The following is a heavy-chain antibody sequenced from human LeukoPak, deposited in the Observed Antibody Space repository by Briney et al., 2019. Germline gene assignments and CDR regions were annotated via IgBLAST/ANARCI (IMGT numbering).Heavy chain of an antibody. CDR1: GGSISSYY. CDR2: IYYSGST. CDR3: ARRSTSTDYGDYGDADY. V-gene: IGHV4-59*08. Sequence: SETLSLTCTVSGGSISSYYWSWIRQPPGKGLEWIGYIYYSGSTNYNPSLKSRVTISVDTSKNQFSLKLSSVTAADTAVYYCARRSTSTDYGDYGDADYWGQGTLVTVSS. J-gene: IGHJ4*02. D-gene: IGHD4-17*01.